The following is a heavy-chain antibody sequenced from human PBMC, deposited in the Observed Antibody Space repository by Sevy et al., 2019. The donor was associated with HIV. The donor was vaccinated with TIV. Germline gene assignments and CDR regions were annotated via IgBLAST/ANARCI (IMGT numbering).Heavy chain of an antibody. J-gene: IGHJ4*02. CDR1: GLTFSTYW. Sequence: GGSLRLSCAASGLTFSTYWMSWVRQAPGKGLEWVANIKEDGSEQYYVDSVKGRFTVSRDNAKNSLYLQMKSLRVEDTAVYYCTKFYGTGSYVDYWGQGTLVTVSS. CDR2: IKEDGSEQ. CDR3: TKFYGTGSYVDY. D-gene: IGHD6-19*01. V-gene: IGHV3-7*01.